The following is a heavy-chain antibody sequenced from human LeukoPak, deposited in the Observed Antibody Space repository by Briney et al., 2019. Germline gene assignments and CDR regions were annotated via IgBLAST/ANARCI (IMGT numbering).Heavy chain of an antibody. D-gene: IGHD3-16*02. CDR1: GFTFSSYW. CDR2: IKQDGSEK. CDR3: AREQTLYDYVWGSYRLHAFDI. Sequence: GGSLRLSCAASGFTFSSYWMSWVRQAPGKGLEWVANIKQDGSEKYYVDSVKGRFTISRDNAKNSLYLQMNSLRAEDTAVYYCAREQTLYDYVWGSYRLHAFDIWGQGTMVTVSS. V-gene: IGHV3-7*01. J-gene: IGHJ3*02.